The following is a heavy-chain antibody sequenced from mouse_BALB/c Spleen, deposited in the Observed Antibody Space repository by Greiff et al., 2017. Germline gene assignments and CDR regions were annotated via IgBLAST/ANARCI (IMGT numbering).Heavy chain of an antibody. CDR1: GFTFSSFG. D-gene: IGHD2-14*01. CDR3: ARSRGRYDFDY. Sequence: EVQVVESGGGLVQPGGSRKLSCAASGFTFSSFGMHWVRQAPEKGLEWVAYISSGSSTIYYADTVKGRFTISRDNPKNTLFLQMTSLRSEDTAMYYCARSRGRYDFDYWGQGTTLTVSS. CDR2: ISSGSSTI. J-gene: IGHJ2*01. V-gene: IGHV5-17*02.